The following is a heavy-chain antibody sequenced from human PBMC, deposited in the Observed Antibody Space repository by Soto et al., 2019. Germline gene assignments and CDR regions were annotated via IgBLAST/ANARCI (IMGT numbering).Heavy chain of an antibody. J-gene: IGHJ3*02. CDR3: ARGLGYVGNGRFLAAFDI. CDR2: IFHTGTT. CDR1: GASLTSGGYY. Sequence: QVQLQEPGPGLAKPSQTVSLTCTVSGASLTSGGYYWTWIRQVPGKDLECIGHIFHTGTTFHTPSLKSRVLMSVDTSDNYFYLDLNSVTAADTAVYDCARGLGYVGNGRFLAAFDIWGQGTLVSVSA. D-gene: IGHD2-8*01. V-gene: IGHV4-31*03.